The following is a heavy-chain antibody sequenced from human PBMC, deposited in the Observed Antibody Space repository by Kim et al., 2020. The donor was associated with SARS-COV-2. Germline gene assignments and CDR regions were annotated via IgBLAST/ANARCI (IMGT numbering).Heavy chain of an antibody. D-gene: IGHD3-9*01. J-gene: IGHJ4*02. V-gene: IGHV3-74*01. CDR3: TRAVDWLFFDY. CDR1: GFTFNNYV. CDR2: IRHEGTVT. Sequence: GGSLRLSCAVSGFTFNNYVMHWVRQAPGKGPVWVSRIRHEGTVTNYADSATGRFTVSSENSKNTLYLQLDSLRVDDKDAYYCTRAVDWLFFDYWGPGTL.